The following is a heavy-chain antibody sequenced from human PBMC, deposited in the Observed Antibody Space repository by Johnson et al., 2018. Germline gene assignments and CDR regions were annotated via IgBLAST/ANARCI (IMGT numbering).Heavy chain of an antibody. CDR1: GFTFSSYA. D-gene: IGHD5-18*01. J-gene: IGHJ3*02. V-gene: IGHV3-30-3*01. CDR2: ISYDGSTK. Sequence: QLVESGGGVVQPGRSLTLSCAASGFTFSSYAMDWARQAPGKGLEWVAVISYDGSTKTYADSVKGRFTISRDNSKNTLYLQMNSLRAEDTAVYYCARGTAMAFDIWGQGTMVTVSS. CDR3: ARGTAMAFDI.